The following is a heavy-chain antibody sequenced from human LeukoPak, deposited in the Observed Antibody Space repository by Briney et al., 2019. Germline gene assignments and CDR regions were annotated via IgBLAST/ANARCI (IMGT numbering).Heavy chain of an antibody. J-gene: IGHJ4*02. CDR2: INPNGGGT. Sequence: GASVRVSCKASGYTFTGYYMHWVRQAPGQGLEWVGWINPNGGGTSYAQKFQGRVTMTRDTSISTAYMELTRLRFDDTAVYYCARAYDNNDYFDYWGQGTLVTVSS. D-gene: IGHD3-22*01. CDR1: GYTFTGYY. CDR3: ARAYDNNDYFDY. V-gene: IGHV1-2*02.